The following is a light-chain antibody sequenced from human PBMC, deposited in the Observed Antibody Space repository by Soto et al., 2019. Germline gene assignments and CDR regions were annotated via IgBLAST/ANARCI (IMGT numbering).Light chain of an antibody. CDR1: QNINNY. CDR3: QRYNNWPLT. Sequence: DIQMTQSPASRSASVGDRFTITCRAIQNINNYLHWYQQKPGKAPKLLIYAASTLEDGVPSRFSGSGSGTEFTLTINSLQSEDFAVYYCQRYNNWPLTFGGGTKVDI. CDR2: AAS. J-gene: IGKJ4*01. V-gene: IGKV1-39*01.